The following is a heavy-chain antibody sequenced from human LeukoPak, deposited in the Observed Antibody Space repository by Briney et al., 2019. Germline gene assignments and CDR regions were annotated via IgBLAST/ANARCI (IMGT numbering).Heavy chain of an antibody. CDR3: ARYNIATRRRDNWFDP. J-gene: IGHJ5*02. CDR1: GYTFTGYY. Sequence: ASVKVSCKASGYTFTGYYMHWVRQAPGQGLEWMGWISPNSDDTNYAQKFQGRVTMTRDTSVSTAYMELSSLRSDDTAVYYCARYNIATRRRDNWFDPWGQGTLVTVSS. CDR2: ISPNSDDT. D-gene: IGHD6-6*01. V-gene: IGHV1-2*02.